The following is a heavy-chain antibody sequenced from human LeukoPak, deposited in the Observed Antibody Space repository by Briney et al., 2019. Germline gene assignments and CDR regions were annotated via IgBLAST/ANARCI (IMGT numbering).Heavy chain of an antibody. J-gene: IGHJ4*02. CDR2: IKQGGSEK. V-gene: IGHV3-7*01. CDR1: GFTFSTYW. CDR3: ARETTSGSSLTLTDY. D-gene: IGHD6-13*01. Sequence: PGGSLRLSCAASGFTFSTYWMTWVRQAPGKGLEWVANIKQGGSEKNYVDSVKGRFTISRDNAKNSLYLQMNSLRAEDTAVYYCARETTSGSSLTLTDYWGRGTLVTVSS.